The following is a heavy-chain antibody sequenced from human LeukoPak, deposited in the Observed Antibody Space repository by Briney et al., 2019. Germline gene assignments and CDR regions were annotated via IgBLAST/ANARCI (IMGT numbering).Heavy chain of an antibody. J-gene: IGHJ4*02. CDR1: GGSISSSSYY. D-gene: IGHD3-10*01. CDR3: ARRARGFGESPFDH. Sequence: PSETLSLTCTVSGGSISSSSYYWGWIRQPPGKGLEWIGSIYYSGSTYYNPSLKSRVTISVDTSKNQFSLKLSSVTAADTAVYYCARRARGFGESPFDHWGQGTLVTVSS. CDR2: IYYSGST. V-gene: IGHV4-39*01.